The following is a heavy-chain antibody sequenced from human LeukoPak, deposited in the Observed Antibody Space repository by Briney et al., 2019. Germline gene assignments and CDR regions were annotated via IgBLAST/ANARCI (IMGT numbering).Heavy chain of an antibody. CDR1: GGTFSSYA. Sequence: GASVKVSCKASGGTFSSYAISWVRQAPGQGLEWMGGIIPIFSTANYAQKFQGRVTITADESTSTAYMELSSLRSEDTAVYYCARERGDIVVVPAAGLYNWFDPWGQGTLVTVSS. V-gene: IGHV1-69*01. CDR3: ARERGDIVVVPAAGLYNWFDP. CDR2: IIPIFSTA. D-gene: IGHD2-2*01. J-gene: IGHJ5*02.